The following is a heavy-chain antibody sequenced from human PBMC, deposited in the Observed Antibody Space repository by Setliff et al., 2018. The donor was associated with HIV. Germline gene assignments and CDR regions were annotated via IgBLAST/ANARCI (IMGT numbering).Heavy chain of an antibody. CDR3: ARHGAYEAYYDYMDV. CDR1: RGSISTHY. V-gene: IGHV4-59*11. Sequence: RGSISTHYWSWIRQPPGKGLEWIGYISYSGSTDYNPSLKSRVTISIDTSKNQFSLKLNSVTAADTAVYYCARHGAYEAYYDYMDVWGKGTTVTVSS. D-gene: IGHD5-12*01. J-gene: IGHJ6*03. CDR2: ISYSGST.